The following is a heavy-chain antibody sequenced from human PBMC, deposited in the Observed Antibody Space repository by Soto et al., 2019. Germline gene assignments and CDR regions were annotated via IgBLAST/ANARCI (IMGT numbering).Heavy chain of an antibody. J-gene: IGHJ6*02. CDR1: GFTFSSYA. D-gene: IGHD3-3*01. Sequence: GGSLRLSCAASGFTFSSYAMHWVRQAPGKGLEWVAVISYDGSNKYYADSVKGRFTISRDNSKNTLYLQMNSLRAEDTAVYYCARDLTIFEVVIPRWDYYYYGMDVWGQGTTVTVSS. V-gene: IGHV3-30-3*01. CDR2: ISYDGSNK. CDR3: ARDLTIFEVVIPRWDYYYYGMDV.